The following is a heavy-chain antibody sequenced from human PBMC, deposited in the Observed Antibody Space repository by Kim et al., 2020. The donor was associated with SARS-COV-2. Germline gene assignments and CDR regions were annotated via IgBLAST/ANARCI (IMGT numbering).Heavy chain of an antibody. CDR2: ISSSGSTI. Sequence: GGSLRLSCAASGFTFSSYEMNWVRQAPGKGLEWVSYISSSGSTIYYADSVKGRFTISRDNAKNSLYLQMNSLRAEDTAVYYCARGPQQWLVYYYGMDVWGQGTTVTVSS. J-gene: IGHJ6*02. D-gene: IGHD6-19*01. V-gene: IGHV3-48*03. CDR1: GFTFSSYE. CDR3: ARGPQQWLVYYYGMDV.